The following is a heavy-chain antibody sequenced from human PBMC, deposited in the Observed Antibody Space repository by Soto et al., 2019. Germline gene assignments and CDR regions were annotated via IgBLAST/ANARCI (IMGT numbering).Heavy chain of an antibody. Sequence: GASVKVSCKASGYTFTGYYMHWVRQAPGQGLEWMGWINPNSGGTNYAQKFQGWVTMARDTSISTAYMEPSRLRSDDTAVYYCAREFFSSSFVPFGMDVWGQGTTVTVSS. D-gene: IGHD6-6*01. V-gene: IGHV1-2*04. CDR3: AREFFSSSFVPFGMDV. J-gene: IGHJ6*02. CDR2: INPNSGGT. CDR1: GYTFTGYY.